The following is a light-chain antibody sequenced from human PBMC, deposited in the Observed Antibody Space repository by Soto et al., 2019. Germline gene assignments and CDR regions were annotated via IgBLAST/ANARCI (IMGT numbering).Light chain of an antibody. V-gene: IGLV1-47*01. CDR1: SSNIGSNY. Sequence: QSVLTQPPSASGTPGQRVTISCSGSSSNIGSNYVYWYQQLPGTAPKLLIYRNNQRPSGVPDRFSDSKSGTSVSLAISGLRSEDEADYYCAAWDDSLSGVVFGGGTKLTVL. J-gene: IGLJ2*01. CDR2: RNN. CDR3: AAWDDSLSGVV.